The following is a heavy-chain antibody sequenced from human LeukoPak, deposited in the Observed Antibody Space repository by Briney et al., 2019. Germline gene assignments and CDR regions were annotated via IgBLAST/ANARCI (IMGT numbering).Heavy chain of an antibody. Sequence: GGSLRLSCAASGFTFTNAWMSGVREAPGRGREWVGGIKSKTDGGTTDYTAPVKGRFTISRDDSKNTLYLQMNSLKNEDTAVYYSTTGPFDYYGSASYLANGMDVWGQGTTVTVSS. V-gene: IGHV3-15*01. D-gene: IGHD3-10*01. CDR2: IKSKTDGGTT. J-gene: IGHJ6*02. CDR3: TTGPFDYYGSASYLANGMDV. CDR1: GFTFTNAW.